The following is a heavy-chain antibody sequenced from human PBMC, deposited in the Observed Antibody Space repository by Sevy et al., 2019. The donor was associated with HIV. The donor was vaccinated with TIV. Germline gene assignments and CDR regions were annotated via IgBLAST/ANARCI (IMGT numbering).Heavy chain of an antibody. J-gene: IGHJ4*02. V-gene: IGHV3-21*04. CDR1: GFTFRTYS. CDR3: ARDFTIFGVVSGIDY. D-gene: IGHD3-3*01. Sequence: GGSLRLSCAASGFTFRTYSMNWVRQAPGKGLEWLSSNSDDSRYIYYSDSVKGRFTISRANGKNLLFLQMNNLTVEDTAIYYCARDFTIFGVVSGIDYWGQGNLVTVSS. CDR2: NSDDSRYI.